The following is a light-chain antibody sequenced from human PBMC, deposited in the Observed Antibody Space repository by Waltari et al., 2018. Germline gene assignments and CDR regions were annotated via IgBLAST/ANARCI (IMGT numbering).Light chain of an antibody. Sequence: DIQMTQSPSSLSASVGDSVTFACQASQELMNYVNWYKQKPGKALKLLIYDASNLQTGVPSRFSGLGSGTDFTFTISSLQPEDFATYFCQQHDRLPYSFGQGTNLDIK. CDR2: DAS. CDR1: QELMNY. J-gene: IGKJ2*03. CDR3: QQHDRLPYS. V-gene: IGKV1-33*01.